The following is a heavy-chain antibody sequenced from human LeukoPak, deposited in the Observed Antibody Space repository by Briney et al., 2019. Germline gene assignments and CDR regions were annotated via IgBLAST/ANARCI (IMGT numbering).Heavy chain of an antibody. D-gene: IGHD3-10*01. J-gene: IGHJ3*02. Sequence: ASVKVSCKASGYTFTSYGISWVRQAPGQGLEWMGWISAYNGNTNYAQKLQGRVTMTTDTSTSTAYMELRSLRSDDTAVYYCAREGRLWFGELLRGVAFDIWGQGTMVTVSS. CDR2: ISAYNGNT. V-gene: IGHV1-18*01. CDR1: GYTFTSYG. CDR3: AREGRLWFGELLRGVAFDI.